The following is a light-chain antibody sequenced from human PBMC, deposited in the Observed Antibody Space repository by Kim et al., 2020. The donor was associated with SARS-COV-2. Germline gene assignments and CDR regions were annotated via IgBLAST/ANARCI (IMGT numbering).Light chain of an antibody. CDR1: NIGSKS. Sequence: SYELTQPPSLSVAPGQTARITCGENNIGSKSVHWYQQKPGQAPVLVIYYDTDRPSGIPERFSGSNSGNTATLTISGVEAGDEADYYCQVWDTSSDHPWVFGTGTKVTVL. CDR3: QVWDTSSDHPWV. CDR2: YDT. J-gene: IGLJ6*01. V-gene: IGLV3-21*04.